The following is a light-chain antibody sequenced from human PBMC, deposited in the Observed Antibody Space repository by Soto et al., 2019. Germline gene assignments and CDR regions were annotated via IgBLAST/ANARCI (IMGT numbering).Light chain of an antibody. Sequence: EIAVTQSPATLSVSPGERATLSCRASQSVNTNFAWYQQKPGQAPRLLIYGASTRATGIPARFSGSGSRTEFTLTISSLQSEDFAVYYCQHYNNWPSWTFGQGTKVEIK. CDR1: QSVNTN. V-gene: IGKV3-15*01. J-gene: IGKJ1*01. CDR3: QHYNNWPSWT. CDR2: GAS.